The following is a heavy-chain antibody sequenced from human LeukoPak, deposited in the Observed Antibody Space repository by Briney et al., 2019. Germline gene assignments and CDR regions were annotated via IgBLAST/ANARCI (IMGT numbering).Heavy chain of an antibody. CDR1: GCTITSYE. V-gene: IGHV3-48*03. D-gene: IGHD1-1*01. Sequence: GGSLSLSCAASGCTITSYEMNWIRQAPGKGLEWVSYITISGSTIYYADSGKGRFTISRDNAKNSLYLQMNSLRAEDTAVYYCAKGTSSDYWGEGDPVSVSS. CDR2: ITISGSTI. J-gene: IGHJ4*02. CDR3: AKGTSSDY.